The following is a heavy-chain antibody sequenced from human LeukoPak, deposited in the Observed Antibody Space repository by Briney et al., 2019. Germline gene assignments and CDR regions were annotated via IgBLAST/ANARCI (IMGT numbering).Heavy chain of an antibody. CDR1: GGSISSYY. V-gene: IGHV4-59*08. J-gene: IGHJ4*03. Sequence: PSETLSLTCTVSGGSISSYYWSWIRQPPGKGLEWIGYIYYSGSTNYNPSLKSRVTISVDTSKNQFSLKLSSVTAADTAVYYCAGTSNCYYRKFGHWGQGTLGTGSS. D-gene: IGHD3-22*01. CDR2: IYYSGST. CDR3: AGTSNCYYRKFGH.